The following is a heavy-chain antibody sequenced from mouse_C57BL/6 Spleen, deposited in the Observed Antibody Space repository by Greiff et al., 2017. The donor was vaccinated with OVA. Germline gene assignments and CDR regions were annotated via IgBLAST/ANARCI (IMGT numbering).Heavy chain of an antibody. D-gene: IGHD2-4*01. Sequence: QVQLKESGAELARPGASVKLSCKASGYTFTSYGISWVKQRTGQGLEWIGEIYPRSGNTYYNEKFKGKATLTADKSSSTAYMELRSLTSEDSAVYFCARLDYDERSYYAMDYWGQGTSVTVSS. CDR1: GYTFTSYG. CDR2: IYPRSGNT. V-gene: IGHV1-81*01. CDR3: ARLDYDERSYYAMDY. J-gene: IGHJ4*01.